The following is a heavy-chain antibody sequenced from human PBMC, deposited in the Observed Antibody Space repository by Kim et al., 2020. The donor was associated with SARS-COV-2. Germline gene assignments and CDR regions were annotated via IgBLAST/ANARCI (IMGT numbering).Heavy chain of an antibody. CDR1: EFTFSNYA. V-gene: IGHV3-64*05. CDR2: ISSDGGST. D-gene: IGHD3-10*01. J-gene: IGHJ3*01. CDR3: VTRNYYNSGSYYEGAPF. Sequence: GGSLRLSCSASEFTFSNYAMHWVRQAPGKGLEYVSAISSDGGSTYYADSVKGRFTISRDNSKNMLYVQMSSLRVEDTAIYYCVTRNYYNSGSYYEGAPF.